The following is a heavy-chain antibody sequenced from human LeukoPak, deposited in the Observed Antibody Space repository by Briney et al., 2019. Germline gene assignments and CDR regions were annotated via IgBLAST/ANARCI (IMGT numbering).Heavy chain of an antibody. CDR2: MNPNSGNT. CDR1: GYTFTSYD. V-gene: IGHV1-8*01. J-gene: IGHJ4*02. CDR3: ARGIDGYDSSGYYWYRTQPPPGY. Sequence: GASVKVSCKASGYTFTSYDINWVRQATGQGLEWMGWMNPNSGNTGYAQKFQGRVTMTRNTSISTAYMELSSLRSEDTAVYYCARGIDGYDSSGYYWYRTQPPPGYWGQGTLVTVSS. D-gene: IGHD3-22*01.